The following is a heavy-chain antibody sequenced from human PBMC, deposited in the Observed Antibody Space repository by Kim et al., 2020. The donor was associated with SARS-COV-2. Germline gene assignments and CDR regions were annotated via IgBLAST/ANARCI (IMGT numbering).Heavy chain of an antibody. V-gene: IGHV4-34*01. CDR1: GGSFSGYY. CDR2: INHSGST. D-gene: IGHD6-13*01. CDR3: ARVRSSRFIIFYYYGMDV. J-gene: IGHJ6*02. Sequence: SETLSLTCAVYGGSFSGYYWSWIRQPPGKGLEWIGEINHSGSTNYNPSLKSRVTISVDTSKNQFSVKLSSVTAADTAVYYCARVRSSRFIIFYYYGMDVWGQGTTVTVSS.